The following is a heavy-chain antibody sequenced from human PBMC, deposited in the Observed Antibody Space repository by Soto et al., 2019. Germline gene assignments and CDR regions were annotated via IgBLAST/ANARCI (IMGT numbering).Heavy chain of an antibody. CDR2: ISYDGSNK. J-gene: IGHJ4*02. CDR3: AKDGNGRLDY. Sequence: GGSLRLSCAASGFTFSSYGMHWVRQAPGKGLEWVAVISYDGSNKYYADSVKGRFTISRDNSKNTLYLQMNSLRAEDTAVYYCAKDGNGRLDYWGQGTLVTVSS. CDR1: GFTFSSYG. V-gene: IGHV3-30*18. D-gene: IGHD2-8*01.